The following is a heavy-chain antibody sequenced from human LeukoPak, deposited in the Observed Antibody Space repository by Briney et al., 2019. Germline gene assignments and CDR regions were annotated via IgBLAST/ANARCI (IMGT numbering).Heavy chain of an antibody. CDR1: GFPFSSYA. V-gene: IGHV3-23*01. J-gene: IGHJ3*01. Sequence: GGSLRLSCSASGFPFSSYAMSRVRQAPGKGLEGVPAVSGSGGSTYYADSVKGRFTISRDNSKNTLYLQMNSLRAEDTAVYYCAKRCVRGWSTDAFDFWGQGTMVTVSS. CDR3: AKRCVRGWSTDAFDF. CDR2: VSGSGGST. D-gene: IGHD6-19*01.